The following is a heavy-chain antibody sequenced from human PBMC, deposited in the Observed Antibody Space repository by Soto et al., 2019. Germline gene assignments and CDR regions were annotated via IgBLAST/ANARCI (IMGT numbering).Heavy chain of an antibody. CDR1: GGTFSSYA. CDR2: IIPIFGTA. J-gene: IGHJ3*02. CDR3: ARDMALWVIYCSGGSCYSGAFDI. D-gene: IGHD2-15*01. V-gene: IGHV1-69*13. Sequence: GASVKVSCKASGGTFSSYAISWVRQAPGQGLEWMGGIIPIFGTANYAQKLQGRVTITADESTSTAYMELSSLRSEDTAVYYCARDMALWVIYCSGGSCYSGAFDIWGQGTMVTVSS.